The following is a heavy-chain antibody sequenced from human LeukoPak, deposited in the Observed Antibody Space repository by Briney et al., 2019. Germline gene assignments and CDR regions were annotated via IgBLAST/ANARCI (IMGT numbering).Heavy chain of an antibody. J-gene: IGHJ4*02. Sequence: PGGSLRLSCAASGFTFSSYWMSWVRQAPGKGLEWVANIKQDGSEKYYVDSVKGRFTISRDNAKNSLYLQMNGLRAEDTAVYYCARGGYSSSWYVNYFGYWGQGTLVTVSS. CDR1: GFTFSSYW. CDR3: ARGGYSSSWYVNYFGY. CDR2: IKQDGSEK. V-gene: IGHV3-7*01. D-gene: IGHD6-13*01.